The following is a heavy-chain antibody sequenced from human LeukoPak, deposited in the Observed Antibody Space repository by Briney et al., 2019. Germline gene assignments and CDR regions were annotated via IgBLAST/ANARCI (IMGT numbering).Heavy chain of an antibody. J-gene: IGHJ5*02. CDR1: GFTFSSYG. Sequence: PGGSLRLSCAASGFTFSSYGMHWVRQASGKGLEWVAVIWYDGSNKYCADSVKGRFTISRDNSKNTLYLQMNSLRAEDTAVYYCARDGRIAARPSGWFDPWGQGTLVTVSS. CDR2: IWYDGSNK. CDR3: ARDGRIAARPSGWFDP. D-gene: IGHD6-6*01. V-gene: IGHV3-33*01.